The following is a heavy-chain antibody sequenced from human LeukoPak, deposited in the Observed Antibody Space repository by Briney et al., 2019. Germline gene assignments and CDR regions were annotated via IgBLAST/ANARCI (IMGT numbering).Heavy chain of an antibody. Sequence: GGSLRLSCAASGFTFSSYNMNWVRQAPGKGLEWVSSISSSRRNIYYADSVKGRFTISRDNAKDSVYLQINSLRAEDTAVYYCARDDSSGFGDAFDIWGQGTMVTVSS. CDR3: ARDDSSGFGDAFDI. J-gene: IGHJ3*02. CDR2: ISSSRRNI. D-gene: IGHD3-22*01. V-gene: IGHV3-48*01. CDR1: GFTFSSYN.